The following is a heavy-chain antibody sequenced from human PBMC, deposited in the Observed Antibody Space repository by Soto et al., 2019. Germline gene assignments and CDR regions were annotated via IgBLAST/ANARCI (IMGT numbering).Heavy chain of an antibody. V-gene: IGHV3-11*05. CDR2: ISSSTSHT. CDR3: SRGRGAAADYFAL. CDR1: GFTFSDYY. J-gene: IGHJ4*02. D-gene: IGHD6-13*01. Sequence: QVQLVESGGGLVKPGGSLRLSCAVSGFTFSDYYMTWIRQAPGKGLEWVSYISSSTSHTNYAESVKGRFTISRDNSKNSLFLQMNILRAEDTAVYYCSRGRGAAADYFALWGQGTLVTVSS.